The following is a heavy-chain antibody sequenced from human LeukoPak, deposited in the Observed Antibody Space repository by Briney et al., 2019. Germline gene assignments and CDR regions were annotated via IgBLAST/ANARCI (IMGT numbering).Heavy chain of an antibody. CDR2: ISAYNGNT. CDR3: ARDRGYSYGYAYNWFDP. J-gene: IGHJ5*02. Sequence: GASVKVSCKASGYTFTSYGIRWVRQAPGQGLEWMGWISAYNGNTNYAQKLQGRVTMTTDTSTSTAYMELRSLRSDDTAVYYCARDRGYSYGYAYNWFDPWGQGTLVTVSS. V-gene: IGHV1-18*01. CDR1: GYTFTSYG. D-gene: IGHD5-18*01.